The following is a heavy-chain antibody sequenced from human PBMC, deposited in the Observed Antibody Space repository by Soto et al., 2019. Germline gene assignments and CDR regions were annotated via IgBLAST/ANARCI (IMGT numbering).Heavy chain of an antibody. CDR1: GGSISSGGYS. Sequence: SENLSLTCAVSGGSISSGGYSWSWIGQPPGKGLEWIGYIYHSGSTYYTPSLKRRVTISVNRSKNQFSLKLSSVTAAATAVYYGARSSVYTPMLPSPLAYWGQGILVTVSS. CDR2: IYHSGST. J-gene: IGHJ4*02. V-gene: IGHV4-30-2*01. CDR3: ARSSVYTPMLPSPLAY. D-gene: IGHD5-18*01.